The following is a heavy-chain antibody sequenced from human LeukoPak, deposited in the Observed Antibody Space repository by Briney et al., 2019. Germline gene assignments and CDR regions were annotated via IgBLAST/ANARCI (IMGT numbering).Heavy chain of an antibody. J-gene: IGHJ4*02. CDR1: GGSISSGGYY. Sequence: SETLSLTCTVSGGSISSGGYYWSWIRQHPGKGLEWIGYIYYSGSTYYTPSLKSRVTISVDTSKNQFSLKLSSVTAAGTAVYYCARGGRYCSGGSCSPGSTHFDSGGKGPLVTVSS. V-gene: IGHV4-31*03. CDR2: IYYSGST. D-gene: IGHD2-15*01. CDR3: ARGGRYCSGGSCSPGSTHFDS.